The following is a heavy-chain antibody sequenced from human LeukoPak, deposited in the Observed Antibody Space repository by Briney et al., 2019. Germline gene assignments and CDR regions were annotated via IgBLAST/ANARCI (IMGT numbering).Heavy chain of an antibody. CDR1: GGSISSYD. CDR3: AKATQWLAFDY. CDR2: ISYNRNP. Sequence: SDTLSLTCTVSGGSISSYDLSWLRQPPGRGLEWIGYISYNRNPNYNPSLKSRVTMSVDTSENLFSLNVTSVTAADTALYYCAKATQWLAFDYWGQGTLVTVSS. J-gene: IGHJ4*02. D-gene: IGHD6-19*01. V-gene: IGHV4-59*07.